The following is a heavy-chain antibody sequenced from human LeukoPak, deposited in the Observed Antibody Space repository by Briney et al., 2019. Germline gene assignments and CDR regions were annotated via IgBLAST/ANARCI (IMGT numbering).Heavy chain of an antibody. D-gene: IGHD3-9*01. Sequence: GGSLRLSCAASGFTFSSYSMHWVRQAPGKGLEWVSSISSSSSYIYYADSVKGRFTISRDNAKNSLHLQMNSLRAEDTAVYYCASPSPIRPWGQGTLVTVSS. CDR1: GFTFSSYS. V-gene: IGHV3-21*01. J-gene: IGHJ5*02. CDR2: ISSSSSYI. CDR3: ASPSPIRP.